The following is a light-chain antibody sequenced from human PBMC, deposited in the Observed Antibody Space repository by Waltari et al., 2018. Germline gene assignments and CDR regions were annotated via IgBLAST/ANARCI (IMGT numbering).Light chain of an antibody. CDR1: SSTIRTAYD. Sequence: SVLTQPPSMSGAPGQRVTISCTGSSSTIRTAYDVHWYQHRPGTAPKLLIYGNSHRPSGVPDRFSGSKSGTSASLAITGLQAEDEADYYCQSYDSSLSGYVFGTGTKVTVL. CDR3: QSYDSSLSGYV. J-gene: IGLJ1*01. V-gene: IGLV1-40*01. CDR2: GNS.